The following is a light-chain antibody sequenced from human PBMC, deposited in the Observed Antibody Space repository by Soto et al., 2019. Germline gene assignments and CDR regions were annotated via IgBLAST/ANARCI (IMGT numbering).Light chain of an antibody. CDR3: YSAADNNLGV. V-gene: IGLV3-27*01. Sequence: SYELTQPSSVSVSPGQTARITCSGAVLAKKYARWFQQKPGQAPVLVIYKDSERPSGIPERFSGFSSGTTVTLTIRGAQVEDEADYYCYSAADNNLGVFGGGTKLTVL. CDR2: KDS. J-gene: IGLJ3*02. CDR1: VLAKKY.